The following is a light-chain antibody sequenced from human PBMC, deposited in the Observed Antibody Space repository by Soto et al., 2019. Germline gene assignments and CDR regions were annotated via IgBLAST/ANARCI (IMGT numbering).Light chain of an antibody. J-gene: IGLJ2*01. CDR2: EGT. V-gene: IGLV2-23*01. Sequence: QSALTQPASVSGSPGQSITISCTGTSSDIGDYNLVSWYQQHPGKTLKLIIYEGTKRPSEVSNRFSGSKSGNTASLTISGLQADDEADYYCCSYAGSATYVVFGGGTKVTVL. CDR3: CSYAGSATYVV. CDR1: SSDIGDYNL.